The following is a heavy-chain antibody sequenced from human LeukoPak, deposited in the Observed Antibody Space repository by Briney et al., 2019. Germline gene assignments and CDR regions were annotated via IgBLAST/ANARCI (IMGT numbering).Heavy chain of an antibody. D-gene: IGHD5-18*01. CDR3: ATYVEAPMVDAFDI. J-gene: IGHJ3*02. V-gene: IGHV4-38-2*01. CDR1: GYSISSGYY. CDR2: IYHSGST. Sequence: SETLSLTCAVSGYSISSGYYWGWIRQPPEKGLEWIGSIYHSGSTYYNPSLKSRVTVSLDTSKNQFSLRLTFVTAADTAVYYCATYVEAPMVDAFDIWGQGTVVTVSS.